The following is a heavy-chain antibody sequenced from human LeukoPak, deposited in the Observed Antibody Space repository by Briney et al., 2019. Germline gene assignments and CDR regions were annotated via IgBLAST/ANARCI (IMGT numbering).Heavy chain of an antibody. V-gene: IGHV1-69*13. CDR3: ARLSQQYTVPYYFDY. J-gene: IGHJ4*02. CDR2: IIPIFGTP. CDR1: GGTVTTYT. D-gene: IGHD2-2*02. Sequence: SVKVSCKASGGTVTTYTLTWVRQAPGQGLEWMGGIIPIFGTPNYAQKFQGRVTITADESTSTAYMELSSLRSEDTAVYYCARLSQQYTVPYYFDYWGQGTLVTVSS.